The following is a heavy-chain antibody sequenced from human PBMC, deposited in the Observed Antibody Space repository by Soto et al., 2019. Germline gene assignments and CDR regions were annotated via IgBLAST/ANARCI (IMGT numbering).Heavy chain of an antibody. Sequence: EVQLLESGGGLVQPGGSLRLSCAASGFTFSRYAMSWVRQAPGKGLEWVSAISGSGGSTYYADSVKGRFTISRDNSNNTLYLQMNSLRAEDTAVYYCAKVKVILGWYFPRWGQGTLVTVSS. CDR3: AKVKVILGWYFPR. CDR1: GFTFSRYA. CDR2: ISGSGGST. J-gene: IGHJ4*02. D-gene: IGHD6-19*01. V-gene: IGHV3-23*01.